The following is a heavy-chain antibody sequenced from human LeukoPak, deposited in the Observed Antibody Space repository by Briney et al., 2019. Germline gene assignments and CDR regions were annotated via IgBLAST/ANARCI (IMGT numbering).Heavy chain of an antibody. D-gene: IGHD1-1*01. Sequence: SETLSLTCTVSGGSISSSSYYWGWIRQPPGKGLEWIGSIYYSGSTYYNPSLKSRVTISEDTSKNQFSLKLSSVTAADTAVYYCARHPVQKSESSMDVWGKGTTVTISS. V-gene: IGHV4-39*01. CDR3: ARHPVQKSESSMDV. CDR2: IYYSGST. CDR1: GGSISSSSYY. J-gene: IGHJ6*03.